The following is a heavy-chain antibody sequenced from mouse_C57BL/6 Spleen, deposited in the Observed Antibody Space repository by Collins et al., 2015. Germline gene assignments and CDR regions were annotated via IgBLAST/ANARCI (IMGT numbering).Heavy chain of an antibody. D-gene: IGHD1-1*01. CDR3: AGLDYYGSSLDY. V-gene: IGHV1-82*01. CDR2: IYPGDGDT. CDR1: GYAFSSSW. Sequence: QVQLQQSGPELVKPGASVKISCKASGYAFSSSWMNWVKQRPGKGLEWIGRIYPGDGDTNYNGKFKGKATLTADKSSSTAYMQLSSLTSEDSAVYFCAGLDYYGSSLDYWGQGTTLTVSS. J-gene: IGHJ2*01.